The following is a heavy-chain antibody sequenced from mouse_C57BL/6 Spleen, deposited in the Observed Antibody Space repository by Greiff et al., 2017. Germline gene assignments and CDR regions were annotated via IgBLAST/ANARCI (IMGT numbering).Heavy chain of an antibody. V-gene: IGHV5-17*01. CDR1: GFTFSDYG. D-gene: IGHD1-1*01. CDR2: ISSGSSTI. CDR3: AITTVVATYYYAMDY. Sequence: DVKLVESGGGLVKPGGSLKLSCAASGFTFSDYGMHWVRQAPEKGLEWVAYISSGSSTIYYADTVKGRFTISRDNAKNTLFLQMTSLRSEDTAMYYCAITTVVATYYYAMDYWGQGTSVTVSS. J-gene: IGHJ4*01.